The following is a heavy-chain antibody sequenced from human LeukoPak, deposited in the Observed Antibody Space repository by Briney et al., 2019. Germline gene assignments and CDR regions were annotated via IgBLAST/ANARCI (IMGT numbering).Heavy chain of an antibody. CDR3: ARSHDHLWGNYPDY. CDR1: GGSIDSTNW. D-gene: IGHD3-16*02. CDR2: IHHDGRI. J-gene: IGHJ4*02. Sequence: SETLSLTCDVSGGSIDSTNWWNWVRQPPGKGLEWIGEIHHDGRINYNPSLKSRVSLSVDKSKNQFSLRLNSVTAADTAMYYCARSHDHLWGNYPDYWGQGTLVTVSS. V-gene: IGHV4/OR15-8*01.